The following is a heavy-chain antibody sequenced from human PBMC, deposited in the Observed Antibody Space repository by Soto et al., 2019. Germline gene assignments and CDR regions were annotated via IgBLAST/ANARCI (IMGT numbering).Heavy chain of an antibody. J-gene: IGHJ6*02. Sequence: QVQLVQSGAEVKKPGSSVKVSCKASGGTFSSYAISWVRQAPGQGLEWMGGIIPIFGTANYAQKFQGRVTITADESTSTAYTELSSLRSEDTAVYYCARPAVTTSIYYYYGMDVWGQGTTFTVSS. CDR1: GGTFSSYA. CDR2: IIPIFGTA. D-gene: IGHD4-17*01. CDR3: ARPAVTTSIYYYYGMDV. V-gene: IGHV1-69*01.